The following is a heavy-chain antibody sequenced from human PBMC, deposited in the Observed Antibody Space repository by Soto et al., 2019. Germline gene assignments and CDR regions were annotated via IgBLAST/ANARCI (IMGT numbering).Heavy chain of an antibody. J-gene: IGHJ6*02. V-gene: IGHV4-61*01. Sequence: SETLSLTCTVSDGSFSSGSYYWSWIRQPPGKGLEWIGYIYYSGSTNYNPSLKSRVTISVDTSKNQLSLRLSSVTAADTAVYYCARACSSRFCLDVWGQGTTVTVSS. CDR1: DGSFSSGSYY. CDR2: IYYSGST. D-gene: IGHD6-19*01. CDR3: ARACSSRFCLDV.